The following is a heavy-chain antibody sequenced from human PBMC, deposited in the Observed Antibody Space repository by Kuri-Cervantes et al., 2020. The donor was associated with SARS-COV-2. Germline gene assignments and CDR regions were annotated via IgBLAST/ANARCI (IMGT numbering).Heavy chain of an antibody. CDR3: ASLYYASGSNF. J-gene: IGHJ4*02. CDR1: GFTFSSYA. D-gene: IGHD3-10*01. CDR2: INSDGSST. V-gene: IGHV3-74*01. Sequence: GESLKISCSASGFTFSSYAMHWVRQAPGKGLVWVSRINSDGSSTSYADSVKGRFTISRDNAKNTLYLQMNSLRAEDTAVYYCASLYYASGSNFWGQGTLVTVSS.